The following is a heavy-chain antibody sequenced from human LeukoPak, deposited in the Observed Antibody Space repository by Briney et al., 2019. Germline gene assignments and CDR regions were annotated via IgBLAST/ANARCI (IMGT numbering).Heavy chain of an antibody. J-gene: IGHJ4*02. Sequence: GGSLRLSCAASGFTFNYYTMHWVRQAPGRGLEWVAFISYDGSNKHYADSVKGRFTISRDNSKNTLYLQMSSLRTEDTAVYYCARRAGGYSHPYDYWGQGTLVTVSS. V-gene: IGHV3-30*04. CDR2: ISYDGSNK. CDR3: ARRAGGYSHPYDY. CDR1: GFTFNYYT. D-gene: IGHD4-23*01.